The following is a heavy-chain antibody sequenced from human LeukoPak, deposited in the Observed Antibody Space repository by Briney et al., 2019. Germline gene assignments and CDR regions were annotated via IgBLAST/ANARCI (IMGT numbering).Heavy chain of an antibody. CDR2: INPNSGGT. CDR3: ARFQGSYGDFDY. J-gene: IGHJ4*02. D-gene: IGHD1-26*01. CDR1: GYTFTCYY. V-gene: IGHV1-2*02. Sequence: ASVKVSCKASGYTFTCYYMHWVRQAPGQGREWMGWINPNSGGTNYAQKFQGRVTMTRDTSISTAYMELSRLRSDDTAVYYCARFQGSYGDFDYWGQGTLVTVSS.